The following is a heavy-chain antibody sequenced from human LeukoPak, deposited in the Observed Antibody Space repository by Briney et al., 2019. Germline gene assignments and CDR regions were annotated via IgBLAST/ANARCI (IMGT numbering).Heavy chain of an antibody. CDR2: IYHSGSP. CDR3: AKDYGDYSLA. V-gene: IGHV4-59*04. J-gene: IGHJ5*02. CDR1: GGSISSYY. Sequence: PSETLSLTCTVSGGSISSYYWSWIRQPPGKGLEWIGTIYHSGSPYYNPSLNSRVTISGDTSENQFSLKLSSVTAADTAVYFCAKDYGDYSLAWGQGTLVTVSS. D-gene: IGHD4-17*01.